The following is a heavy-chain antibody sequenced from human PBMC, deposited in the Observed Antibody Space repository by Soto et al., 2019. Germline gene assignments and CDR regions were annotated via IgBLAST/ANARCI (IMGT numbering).Heavy chain of an antibody. CDR3: AKDKFARDFWSGYYAY. CDR2: ISGSGGST. D-gene: IGHD3-3*01. CDR1: GFTFSSYA. J-gene: IGHJ4*02. Sequence: AGGSLRLSCAASGFTFSSYAMSWVRQAPGKGLEWVSAISGSGGSTYYADSVKGRFTISRDNSKNTLYLQMNSLRAEDTAVYYCAKDKFARDFWSGYYAYWGQGTLVTVSS. V-gene: IGHV3-23*01.